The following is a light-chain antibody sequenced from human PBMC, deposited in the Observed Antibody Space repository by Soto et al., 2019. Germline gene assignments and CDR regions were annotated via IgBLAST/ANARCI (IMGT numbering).Light chain of an antibody. CDR2: AAS. Sequence: TQSPATLSVSPGERATLPCRASQSVRTNLAWYQQKPGQAPRLVIYAASTRASGVPARFSGSGSGTEFTPTISSLKSEDFAVYYCQQYHNWLTFGGGTKVDIK. CDR3: QQYHNWLT. CDR1: QSVRTN. J-gene: IGKJ4*01. V-gene: IGKV3D-15*01.